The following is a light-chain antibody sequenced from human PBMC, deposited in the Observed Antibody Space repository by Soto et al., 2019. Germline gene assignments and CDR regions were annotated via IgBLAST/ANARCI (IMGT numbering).Light chain of an antibody. CDR1: SSNIGAGYD. Sequence: QSVLTQPPSVSGAPGQRVTIPCTGSSSNIGAGYDVHWYQQLPGTAPKLLIYGNSNRPSGVPDRFSGSKSGTSASLAITGLQAEDEADYYCQSYDSSQAVFGGGTKVTVL. CDR3: QSYDSSQAV. CDR2: GNS. V-gene: IGLV1-40*01. J-gene: IGLJ2*01.